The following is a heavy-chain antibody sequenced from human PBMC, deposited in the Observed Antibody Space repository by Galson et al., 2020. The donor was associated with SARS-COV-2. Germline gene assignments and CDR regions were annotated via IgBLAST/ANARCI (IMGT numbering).Heavy chain of an antibody. V-gene: IGHV3-7*01. Sequence: GESLKISCAASGFTFSRNWMSWVRQAPGKGLQWVANIKQDGSDRYYVDSVKGRFTISSDYAENSVYLQMNNLRDDDTAVYYCARDEDGYNDFWGQGTLVAVSS. J-gene: IGHJ4*02. CDR1: GFTFSRNW. CDR3: ARDEDGYNDF. CDR2: IKQDGSDR. D-gene: IGHD5-12*01.